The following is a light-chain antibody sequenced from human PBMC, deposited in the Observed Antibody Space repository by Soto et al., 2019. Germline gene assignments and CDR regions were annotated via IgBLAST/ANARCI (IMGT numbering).Light chain of an antibody. CDR3: CSYAGSYSVV. CDR1: SSNIGAGSD. J-gene: IGLJ2*01. Sequence: QSVLTQPPSVSGAPGQRVTISCTWSSSNIGAGSDIHWYQQLPGTAPRLLIYVNNNRPSGVPDRFSGSKSGTSASLAITGLRAEDEADYYCCSYAGSYSVVFGGGTKLTVL. V-gene: IGLV1-40*01. CDR2: VNN.